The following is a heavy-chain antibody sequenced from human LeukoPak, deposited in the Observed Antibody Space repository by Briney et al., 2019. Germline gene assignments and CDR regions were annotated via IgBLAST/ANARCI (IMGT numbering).Heavy chain of an antibody. CDR2: IYYSGST. V-gene: IGHV4-59*01. J-gene: IGHJ1*01. D-gene: IGHD6-13*01. CDR1: GGSMSGYF. CDR3: ARSITSSWYGDFQH. Sequence: PSETLSLTCTVSGGSMSGYFWSWIRQPPGKGLEWIGCIYYSGSTNYNPSLKSRVTISVDTSKNQFSLKLSSVTAADTAVYYCARSITSSWYGDFQHWGQGTLVTVSS.